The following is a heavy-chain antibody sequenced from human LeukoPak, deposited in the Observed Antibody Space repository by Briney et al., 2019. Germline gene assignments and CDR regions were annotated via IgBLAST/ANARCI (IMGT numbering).Heavy chain of an antibody. CDR2: IGTSSTTI. CDR1: GFTFSSYT. J-gene: IGHJ6*03. Sequence: PEGSLRLSCAASGFTFSSYTVNWVRQPPGKGLEWVSNIGTSSTTIYYADSVKGRFTISRDNAKNSLYLQMNSLRADDTAVYYCARFAAGGSYYYYMDVWGKGTTVTVSS. V-gene: IGHV3-48*01. CDR3: ARFAAGGSYYYYMDV. D-gene: IGHD6-25*01.